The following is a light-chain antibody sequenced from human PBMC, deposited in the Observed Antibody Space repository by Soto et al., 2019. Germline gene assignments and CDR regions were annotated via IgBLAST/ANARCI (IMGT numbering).Light chain of an antibody. J-gene: IGLJ1*01. CDR2: GNS. CDR1: SSNIGAGYD. Sequence: QSVLTQPPSVSGAPGQRVTISCTGSSSNIGAGYDVHWYQQLPGTAPKLLINGNSNRPSGVPDRFSGSKSGTSASLAITGLQAEDEADYHCQSYDSSLSGFYVFGTGTKVTVL. CDR3: QSYDSSLSGFYV. V-gene: IGLV1-40*01.